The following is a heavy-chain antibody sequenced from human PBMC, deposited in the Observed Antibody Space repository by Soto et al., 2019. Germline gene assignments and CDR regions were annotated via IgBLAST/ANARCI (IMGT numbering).Heavy chain of an antibody. CDR1: GYTFSNYD. CDR2: VNPNNGDT. D-gene: IGHD3-10*01. J-gene: IGHJ4*02. CDR3: AKVARKGSAIDFDY. V-gene: IGHV1-8*01. Sequence: QVQLVQSEAELKKPGASVKVSCKASGYTFSNYDMNWVRQATGQGPEWIGWVNPNNGDTGYAQKFRGRVTLTTDISTTTAHMELTSLRSEDTAIYYCAKVARKGSAIDFDYWGQGTLITVSS.